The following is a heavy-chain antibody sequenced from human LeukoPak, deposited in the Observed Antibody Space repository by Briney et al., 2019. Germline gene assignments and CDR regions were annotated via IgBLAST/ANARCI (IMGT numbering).Heavy chain of an antibody. Sequence: GGSLRLSCAASGFTFSSYEMNWVRQAPGKGLESVSAISGSGGTTYYAGSVKGRFIFSRDNSKKSLYLQMNSLRAEDTALYYCATYRQVLLPFESWGQGTLVTVSS. CDR3: ATYRQVLLPFES. V-gene: IGHV3-23*01. J-gene: IGHJ4*02. D-gene: IGHD2-8*02. CDR1: GFTFSSYE. CDR2: ISGSGGTT.